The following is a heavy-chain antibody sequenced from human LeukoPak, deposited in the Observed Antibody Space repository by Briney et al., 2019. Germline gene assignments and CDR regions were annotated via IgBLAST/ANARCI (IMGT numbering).Heavy chain of an antibody. V-gene: IGHV3-30*03. CDR2: ISYDGSNK. J-gene: IGHJ6*02. CDR3: ARDAYMVRGVIGYYYYGMDV. D-gene: IGHD3-10*01. Sequence: GGSLRLSCAASGFTFSSYGMHWVRQAPGKGLEWVAVISYDGSNKYYADSVKGRFTISRDNSKNTLYLQMNSLRAEDTAVCYCARDAYMVRGVIGYYYYGMDVWGQGTTVTVSS. CDR1: GFTFSSYG.